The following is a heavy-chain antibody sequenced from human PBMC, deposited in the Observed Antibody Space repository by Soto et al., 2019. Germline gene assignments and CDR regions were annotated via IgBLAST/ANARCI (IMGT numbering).Heavy chain of an antibody. CDR2: ISGSGGTT. CDR3: AKGGPWGSSYYYYMDV. D-gene: IGHD3-16*01. CDR1: GFTFSSYA. Sequence: GCMRLSCAASGFTFSSYAMSWVRQAPGKGLEWVSAISGSGGTTSYADSVKGRFTISRDNSKNTLYLQMNSLRAEETAVYYSAKGGPWGSSYYYYMDVWGKGTTVTVSS. J-gene: IGHJ6*03. V-gene: IGHV3-23*01.